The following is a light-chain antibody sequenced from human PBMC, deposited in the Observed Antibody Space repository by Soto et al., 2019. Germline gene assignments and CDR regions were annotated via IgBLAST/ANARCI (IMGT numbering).Light chain of an antibody. CDR3: QQRSNWPLT. V-gene: IGKV3-11*01. CDR1: QGVSSF. J-gene: IGKJ4*01. Sequence: EIVLTQSPATLSLSTRERATLSCRASQGVSSFLAWYQQKPGQAPTLLIYDASTKATGIPARFSGSGSGTDFTLTINSLEPEDFAVYYCQQRSNWPLTFGGGSKVDNK. CDR2: DAS.